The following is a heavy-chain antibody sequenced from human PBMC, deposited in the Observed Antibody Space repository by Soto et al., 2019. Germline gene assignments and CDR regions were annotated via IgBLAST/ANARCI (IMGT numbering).Heavy chain of an antibody. Sequence: EVQLLESGGGLVQPGGSLRLSCAASGFTFSSYAMSWVRQAPGKGLEWVSAISGSGGSTYYADSEKGRFTISRDNSKNTLYLQMNSLRAEDTAVYYCAKMEGDYGDYSTVFDYWGQGTLVTVSS. V-gene: IGHV3-23*01. J-gene: IGHJ4*02. CDR2: ISGSGGST. CDR1: GFTFSSYA. CDR3: AKMEGDYGDYSTVFDY. D-gene: IGHD4-17*01.